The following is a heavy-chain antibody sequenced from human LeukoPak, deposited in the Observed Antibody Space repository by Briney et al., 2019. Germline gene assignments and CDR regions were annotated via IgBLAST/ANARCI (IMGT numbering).Heavy chain of an antibody. CDR2: MSGGGMTI. Sequence: GGSLRLSCAASGFTFSSYEMNWVRQAPGKGLEWVSYMSGGGMTIYYADSVKGRFTFSRDNAKNSLYLQMNSLRAEDTAVYYCAREPGIVGARRAFDIWGQGTMVTVSS. D-gene: IGHD1-26*01. CDR1: GFTFSSYE. J-gene: IGHJ3*02. CDR3: AREPGIVGARRAFDI. V-gene: IGHV3-48*03.